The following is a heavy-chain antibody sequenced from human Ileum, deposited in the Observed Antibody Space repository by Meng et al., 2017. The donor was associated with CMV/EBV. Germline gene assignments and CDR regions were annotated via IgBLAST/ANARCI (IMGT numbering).Heavy chain of an antibody. CDR3: ARDLTNKWFYY. D-gene: IGHD1-26*01. V-gene: IGHV4-39*07. Sequence: QRQEHGPGLVQPAETPPPTRPAAGGPISSGSHSWAWFRQPPGKRLEWIGSMYFSVIADYNPSLKSRVTISLHATQKQFSLRLTSVTAADSAVYFCARDLTNKWFYYWGQGTLVTVSS. J-gene: IGHJ4*02. CDR1: GGPISSGSHS. CDR2: MYFSVIA.